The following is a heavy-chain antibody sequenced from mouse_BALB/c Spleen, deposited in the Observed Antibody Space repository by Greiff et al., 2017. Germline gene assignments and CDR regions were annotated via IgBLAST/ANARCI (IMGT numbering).Heavy chain of an antibody. CDR1: GFTFSSYA. V-gene: IGHV5-6-5*01. J-gene: IGHJ4*01. D-gene: IGHD2-10*02. CDR2: ISSGGST. CDR3: ARGGLYGNPYAMDY. Sequence: EVKLVESGGGLVKPGGSLKLSCAASGFTFSSYAMSWVRQTPEKRLEWVASISSGGSTYYPDSVKGRFTISRDNARNILYLQMSSLRSEDTAMYYCARGGLYGNPYAMDYWGQGTSVTVSS.